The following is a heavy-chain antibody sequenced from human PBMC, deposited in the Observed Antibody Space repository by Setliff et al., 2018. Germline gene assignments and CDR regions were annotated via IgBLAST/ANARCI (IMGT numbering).Heavy chain of an antibody. D-gene: IGHD2-15*01. CDR3: ARENGYCSGGACYFMFDY. CDR2: IHYSGTT. CDR1: GGSSSSQY. V-gene: IGHV4-59*11. J-gene: IGHJ4*02. Sequence: SETLSLTCTVSGGSSSSQYWSWIRQPPGKGLEWIGYIHYSGTTNYNPSLKSRVTLSLDPAQNQFSLELRAVTAADTALYYCARENGYCSGGACYFMFDYWGQGTLVTGSS.